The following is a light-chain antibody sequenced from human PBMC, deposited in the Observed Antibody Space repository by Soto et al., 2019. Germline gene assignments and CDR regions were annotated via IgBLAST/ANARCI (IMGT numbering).Light chain of an antibody. Sequence: DIQVTQSPSSVSASVGDRVTNTCRASQDVRKWLAWYQQRPGKAPNLLVYEATILQSGVPSRFSGHGSGREFTLTIKNLQPEDSGTYYCQQANSLPITFAQGTRLEIE. J-gene: IGKJ5*01. CDR2: EAT. V-gene: IGKV1-12*01. CDR3: QQANSLPIT. CDR1: QDVRKW.